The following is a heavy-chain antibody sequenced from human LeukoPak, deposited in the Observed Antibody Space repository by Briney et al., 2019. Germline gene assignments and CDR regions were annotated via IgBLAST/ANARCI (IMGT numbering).Heavy chain of an antibody. CDR2: IYYSGST. CDR1: GGSISSYY. Sequence: SETLSLTCTVSGGSISSYYWSWIRQPPGKGLEWRGHIYYSGSTNYNPSLKSRVTISVDTSKNQFSLKLSSVTAADTAVYYCARHRVAAAGAWGPFDYWGQGTLVTVSS. D-gene: IGHD6-13*01. J-gene: IGHJ4*02. V-gene: IGHV4-59*08. CDR3: ARHRVAAAGAWGPFDY.